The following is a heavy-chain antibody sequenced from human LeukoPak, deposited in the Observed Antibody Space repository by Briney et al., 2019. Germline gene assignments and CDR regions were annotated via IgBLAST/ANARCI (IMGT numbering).Heavy chain of an antibody. V-gene: IGHV4-30-2*01. J-gene: IGHJ4*02. CDR1: GGSVSSGGFY. D-gene: IGHD5-18*01. CDR3: ASGGYSYGFIYFDY. Sequence: KASETLSLTCTVSGGSVSSGGFYWTWIRQPPGKGLEWIGYIYHSGSTYYNPSLKSRVTISVDRSKNQFSPKLSSVTAADTAVYYCASGGYSYGFIYFDYWGQGTLVTVSS. CDR2: IYHSGST.